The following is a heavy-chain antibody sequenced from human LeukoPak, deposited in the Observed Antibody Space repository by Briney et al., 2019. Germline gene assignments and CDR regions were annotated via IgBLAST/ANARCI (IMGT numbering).Heavy chain of an antibody. V-gene: IGHV3-7*05. CDR3: ARWNSGWEFDY. CDR1: GFTFSDYW. Sequence: GGSLRLSCTASGFTFSDYWMTWVRQAPGKGLHWVAHIKRDGSEEYYVDSVKGRFTISRDNSKTSLYLQMNSLRAEDTAVYCCARWNSGWEFDYWGQGTLVSVSS. D-gene: IGHD6-19*01. J-gene: IGHJ4*02. CDR2: IKRDGSEE.